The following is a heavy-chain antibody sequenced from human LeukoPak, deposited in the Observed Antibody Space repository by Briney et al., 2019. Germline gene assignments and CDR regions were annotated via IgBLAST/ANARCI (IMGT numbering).Heavy chain of an antibody. CDR2: ISGSGDNT. CDR3: AKGSYYDSSGQVPFDY. J-gene: IGHJ4*02. D-gene: IGHD3-22*01. V-gene: IGHV3-23*01. CDR1: GFTFSSYA. Sequence: GGSLRLSCAASGFTFSSYAMSWVRQAPGKGLEWVSGISGSGDNTYYADSVKGRFTISRDNSKNTLYVQVNSLGTEDTAAYYCAKGSYYDSSGQVPFDYWGQGTLVTVSS.